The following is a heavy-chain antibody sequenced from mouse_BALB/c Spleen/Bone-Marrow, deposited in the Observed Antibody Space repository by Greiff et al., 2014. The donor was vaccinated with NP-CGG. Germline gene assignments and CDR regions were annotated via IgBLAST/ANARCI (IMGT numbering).Heavy chain of an antibody. J-gene: IGHJ3*01. CDR2: IYPGSGST. Sequence: LQQSGSELVRPGASVRLSCKASGYTFTSHWMHWVKQRPGQGLEWIGNIYPGSGSTNYDEKFKSKATLTVDTSSSTAYMQLSSLTSEDYAVDYCTREDYGNYVFPYWGQGTLVTVSA. CDR1: GYTFTSHW. CDR3: TREDYGNYVFPY. V-gene: IGHV1S22*01. D-gene: IGHD2-1*01.